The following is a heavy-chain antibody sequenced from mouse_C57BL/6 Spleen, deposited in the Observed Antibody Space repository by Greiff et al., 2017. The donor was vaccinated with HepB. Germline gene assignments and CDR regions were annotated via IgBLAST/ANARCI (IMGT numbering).Heavy chain of an antibody. Sequence: VQLQQSGAELVKPGASVKISCKASGYAFSSYWMNWVKQRPGKGLEWIGQIYPGDGDTNYNGKFKGKATLTADKSSSTAYMQLSGLTSEDSAVYCCARRLYYGSSYDPVCFDVWGTGTTVTVSS. CDR2: IYPGDGDT. J-gene: IGHJ1*03. CDR1: GYAFSSYW. CDR3: ARRLYYGSSYDPVCFDV. V-gene: IGHV1-80*01. D-gene: IGHD1-1*01.